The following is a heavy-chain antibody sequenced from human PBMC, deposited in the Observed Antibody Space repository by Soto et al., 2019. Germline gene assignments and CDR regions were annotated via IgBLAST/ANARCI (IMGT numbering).Heavy chain of an antibody. CDR3: ARVGAVAGRGGAFDI. J-gene: IGHJ3*02. Sequence: QVQLQESGPGLVKPSQTLSLTCTVSGGSISSGGYYWSWIRQHPGKGLEWIGYIYYSGSTYYNPYLKSRVTISVDTSKNQFSLKLSSVTAADTAVYYCARVGAVAGRGGAFDIWGQGTMVTVSS. CDR1: GGSISSGGYY. V-gene: IGHV4-31*03. CDR2: IYYSGST. D-gene: IGHD6-19*01.